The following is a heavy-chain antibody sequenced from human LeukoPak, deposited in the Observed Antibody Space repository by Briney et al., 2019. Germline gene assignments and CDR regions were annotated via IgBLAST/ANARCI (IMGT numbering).Heavy chain of an antibody. D-gene: IGHD5-12*01. CDR3: ANREGYPSYHFDY. CDR1: GLLFDRYA. J-gene: IGHJ4*02. Sequence: PGGSLRLSCAASGLLFDRYAMTWVRQTPGKGLEWVSTITNNADNTFYADSVKGRFTISRDNSKNTLYLQMNSLTVEDTPAYYCANREGYPSYHFDYWGRGTLVTVSS. V-gene: IGHV3-23*01. CDR2: ITNNADNT.